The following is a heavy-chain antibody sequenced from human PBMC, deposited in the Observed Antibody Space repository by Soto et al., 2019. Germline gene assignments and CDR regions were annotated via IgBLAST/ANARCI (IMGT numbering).Heavy chain of an antibody. CDR1: GGSISSGGYS. Sequence: PSETLSLTCTVSGGSISSGGYSWTWIRQSPGKGLEWIGYTYQSGSAYHNPSLKSRVTISVDRSKNQFSLNLTSVTAADTAVYYCARDYYGMDVWGQGTTVTVSS. CDR3: ARDYYGMDV. CDR2: TYQSGSA. J-gene: IGHJ6*02. V-gene: IGHV4-30-2*06.